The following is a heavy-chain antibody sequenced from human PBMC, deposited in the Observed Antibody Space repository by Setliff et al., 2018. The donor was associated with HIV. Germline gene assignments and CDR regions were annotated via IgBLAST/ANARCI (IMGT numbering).Heavy chain of an antibody. V-gene: IGHV1-3*01. CDR1: GYTFTSYA. D-gene: IGHD6-19*01. Sequence: ASVKVSCKASGYTFTSYAMHWVRQAPGQSLEWMGWVNAANGYTKYSQKFQGRVTITRDTSASTAYMELSSLRSEDTAVYYCARRVQATYSSGLDYWGQGTLVTVSS. CDR3: ARRVQATYSSGLDY. J-gene: IGHJ4*02. CDR2: VNAANGYT.